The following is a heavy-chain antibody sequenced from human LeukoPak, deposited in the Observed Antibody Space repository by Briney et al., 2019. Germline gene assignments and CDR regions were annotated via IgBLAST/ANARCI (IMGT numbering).Heavy chain of an antibody. D-gene: IGHD5-18*01. CDR2: ISSSSSTI. Sequence: GGSLRLSCAASGFTFSSYSMNWVRQAPGKGLEWVSYISSSSSTIYYADSVKGRFTISRDNAKNSLYLQMNSLRAEDTAVYYCARDPGYSYGYVRYYYMDVWGKGTTVTVSS. CDR3: ARDPGYSYGYVRYYYMDV. CDR1: GFTFSSYS. V-gene: IGHV3-48*04. J-gene: IGHJ6*03.